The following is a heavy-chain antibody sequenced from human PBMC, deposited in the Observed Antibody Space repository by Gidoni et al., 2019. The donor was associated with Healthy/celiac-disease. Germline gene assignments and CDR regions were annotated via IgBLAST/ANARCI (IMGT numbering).Heavy chain of an antibody. CDR3: ARIYDPQVGAFDI. J-gene: IGHJ3*02. V-gene: IGHV2-70*01. Sequence: DDDKYYSTSLKTRLTISKDTSKNQVVLTMTNMDPVDTATYYCARIYDPQVGAFDIWGQGTMVTVSS. CDR2: DDDK. D-gene: IGHD3-16*01.